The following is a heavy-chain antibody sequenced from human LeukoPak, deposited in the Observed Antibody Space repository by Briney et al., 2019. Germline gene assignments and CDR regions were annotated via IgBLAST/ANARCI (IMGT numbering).Heavy chain of an antibody. V-gene: IGHV4-39*07. J-gene: IGHJ5*02. Sequence: SETLSLTCTVSGVSMTGSSYYWGWVRQPQGKGLEWVGSFYSSAPTYYTPSLKSRVTISIDTSKNQFSLKLNSVTAADTAVYYCARDRGDWNYFGYWFDPWGQGTLVTVSS. CDR3: ARDRGDWNYFGYWFDP. D-gene: IGHD1-7*01. CDR1: GVSMTGSSYY. CDR2: FYSSAPT.